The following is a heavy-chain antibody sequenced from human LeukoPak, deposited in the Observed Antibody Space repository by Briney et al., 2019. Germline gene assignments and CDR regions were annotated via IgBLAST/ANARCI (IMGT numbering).Heavy chain of an antibody. J-gene: IGHJ4*02. Sequence: SGTLSLTCGVSGGSISSTNWWTWVRQPPGEGLEWIGEVHLSGRTNYNPSLESQVTMSVDMSENHISLKLTSVTAADTAVYYCAREGGPYRPLDYSGQGTLVTVSS. V-gene: IGHV4-4*02. CDR2: VHLSGRT. CDR1: GGSISSTNW. CDR3: AREGGPYRPLDY.